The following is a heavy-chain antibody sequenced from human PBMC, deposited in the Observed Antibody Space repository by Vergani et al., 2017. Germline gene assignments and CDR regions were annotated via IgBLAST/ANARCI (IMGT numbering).Heavy chain of an antibody. Sequence: TASGFTFSSYAMSWVRQTPGKGLECVSAISGSGGSTYYADSVKGRFTISRDNSKNTLYLQMNSLRAEDTAVYYCAKGHYTFDIWGQGTMVTVSS. CDR1: GFTFSSYA. V-gene: IGHV3-23*01. D-gene: IGHD4-11*01. J-gene: IGHJ3*02. CDR3: AKGHYTFDI. CDR2: ISGSGGST.